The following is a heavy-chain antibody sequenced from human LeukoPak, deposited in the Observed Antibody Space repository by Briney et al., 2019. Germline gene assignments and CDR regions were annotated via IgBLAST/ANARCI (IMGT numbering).Heavy chain of an antibody. V-gene: IGHV3-23*01. CDR1: GFTFSIYA. CDR2: ISGSGGST. D-gene: IGHD3-10*01. CDR3: AKDEGTSVDGDYFDY. Sequence: GGSLRLSCAASGFTFSIYAMSWVRQAPGKGLEWVSAISGSGGSTYYADSVKGRFTISRDNSKNTLYLQMNSLRAEDTAIYYCAKDEGTSVDGDYFDYWGQGTLVTVSS. J-gene: IGHJ4*02.